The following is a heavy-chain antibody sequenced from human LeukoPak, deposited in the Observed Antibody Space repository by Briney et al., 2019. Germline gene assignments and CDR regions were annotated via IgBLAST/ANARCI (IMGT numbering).Heavy chain of an antibody. D-gene: IGHD2-21*01. V-gene: IGHV3-23*01. CDR3: AKDHPSCGGRDCLLFDN. CDR2: ITRGGAAK. J-gene: IGHJ4*02. CDR1: GFTFSTFA. Sequence: PGGSLRLSCAASGFTFSTFAMSWGRQAPGKGLEWVSTITRGGAAKYYADSVKGRFTISRDNSKNTLYLQMDSLSAEDTALYYCAKDHPSCGGRDCLLFDNWGQGTLVTVSS.